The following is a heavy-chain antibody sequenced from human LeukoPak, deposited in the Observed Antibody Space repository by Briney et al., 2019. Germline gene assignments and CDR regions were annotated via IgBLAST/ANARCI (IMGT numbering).Heavy chain of an antibody. CDR2: INRSGRTI. J-gene: IGHJ4*02. CDR1: GFTFSSYE. Sequence: GGSLRLSCAASGFTFSSYEMNWVRQAPGKGLEWVSYINRSGRTIYYADSVKGRFTISRDNAKNSLYLQLNSLRAEDTAVYYCARDREWLPFLFDYWGQGTLVTVSS. V-gene: IGHV3-48*03. D-gene: IGHD5-12*01. CDR3: ARDREWLPFLFDY.